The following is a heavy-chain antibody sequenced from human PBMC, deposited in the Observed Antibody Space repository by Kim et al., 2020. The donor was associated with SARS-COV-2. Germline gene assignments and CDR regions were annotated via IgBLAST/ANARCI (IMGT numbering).Heavy chain of an antibody. CDR3: ARDRDIPGSFDY. CDR2: MYSGGST. J-gene: IGHJ4*02. V-gene: IGHV3-53*01. Sequence: GGSLRLSCAASGFTVSSNYMSWVRQAPGKGLEWVSVMYSGGSTYYADSVKGRFTISRDKSKNTLYLQMNSLRAEDTAVYYCARDRDIPGSFDYWGQGTLVTVSS. CDR1: GFTVSSNY. D-gene: IGHD5-12*01.